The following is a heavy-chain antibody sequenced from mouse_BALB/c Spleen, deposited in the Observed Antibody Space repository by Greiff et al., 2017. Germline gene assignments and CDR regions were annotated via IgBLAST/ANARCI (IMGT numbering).Heavy chain of an antibody. D-gene: IGHD2-14*01. V-gene: IGHV2-9*02. CDR3: ARDREVRLYYYAMDY. CDR1: GFSLTSYG. Sequence: QVQLKESGPGLVAPSQSLSITCTVSGFSLTSYGVHWVRQPPGKGLEWLGVIWAGGSTNYNSALMSRLSISKDNSKSQVFLKMNSLQTDDTAMYYCARDREVRLYYYAMDYWGQGTSVTVSS. J-gene: IGHJ4*01. CDR2: IWAGGST.